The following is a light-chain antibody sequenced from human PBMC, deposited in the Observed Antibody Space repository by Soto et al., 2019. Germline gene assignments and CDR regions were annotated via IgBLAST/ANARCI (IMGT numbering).Light chain of an antibody. CDR1: TSDVGGYIS. Sequence: QSVLTQPASVSGSPGDVVAISSNETTSDVGGYISVSWYQQHPGKAPKLMIYEVSNRPSGVCNRFSGSKSGDTASLTISGLHAEDEADYYCSSYTGSSTPEVFGSGTKVTVL. CDR3: SSYTGSSTPEV. J-gene: IGLJ1*01. CDR2: EVS. V-gene: IGLV2-14*01.